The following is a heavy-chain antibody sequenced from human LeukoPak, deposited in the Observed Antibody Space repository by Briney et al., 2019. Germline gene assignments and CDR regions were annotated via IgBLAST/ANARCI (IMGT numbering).Heavy chain of an antibody. J-gene: IGHJ4*02. Sequence: SVKLSCKASGGTFSSYAISWVRQATGQGLEWMGGIIPIFGTANYAQKFQGRVTITADKSTSTAYMELSSLRSEDTPVYYCARDHGGGDLDYWGQGTLVTVSS. CDR3: ARDHGGGDLDY. CDR2: IIPIFGTA. CDR1: GGTFSSYA. D-gene: IGHD2-21*01. V-gene: IGHV1-69*06.